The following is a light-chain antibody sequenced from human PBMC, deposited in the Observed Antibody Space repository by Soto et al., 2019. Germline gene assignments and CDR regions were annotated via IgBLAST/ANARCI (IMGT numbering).Light chain of an antibody. CDR1: QSMSGS. Sequence: DTQMTQSPSTLSAFVGDRVTITCRASQSMSGSLAWYQQKPGKAPKLLIYDASYLEGGVPSRFSGSGSGTEFTITISSLHPDDFATYYCQQYNSYSPYIFGQGTKLEIK. CDR2: DAS. J-gene: IGKJ2*01. V-gene: IGKV1-5*01. CDR3: QQYNSYSPYI.